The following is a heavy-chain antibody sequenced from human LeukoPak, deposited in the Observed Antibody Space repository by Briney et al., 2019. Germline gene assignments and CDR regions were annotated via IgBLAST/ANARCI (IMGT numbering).Heavy chain of an antibody. J-gene: IGHJ6*02. CDR3: ARESSSTTSRGYYYYGMDV. Sequence: PGGSPRLSCAASGFTVSSNYMSWVRQAPGKGLEWVSVIYSGGSTYYADSVKGRFTISRDNSKNTLYLQMNSLRAEDTAVYYCARESSSTTSRGYYYYGMDVWGQGTTVTVSS. D-gene: IGHD2-2*01. CDR1: GFTVSSNY. CDR2: IYSGGST. V-gene: IGHV3-53*01.